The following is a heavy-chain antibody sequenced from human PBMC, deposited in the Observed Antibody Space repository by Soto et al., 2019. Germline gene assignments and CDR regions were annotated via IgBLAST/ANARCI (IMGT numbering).Heavy chain of an antibody. V-gene: IGHV3-30-3*01. Sequence: QVQLVESGGGVVQPGRSLRLSCAASGFTFRSYTMHWVRQAPGKGLEWVAVISYDGTNTYYADSVKGRFTLSRDNSGNTLSLQMTSLRVEDTAVYHCARDKTAITPGYFDLWGRGTLVTVSS. CDR1: GFTFRSYT. J-gene: IGHJ2*01. CDR2: ISYDGTNT. CDR3: ARDKTAITPGYFDL. D-gene: IGHD4-4*01.